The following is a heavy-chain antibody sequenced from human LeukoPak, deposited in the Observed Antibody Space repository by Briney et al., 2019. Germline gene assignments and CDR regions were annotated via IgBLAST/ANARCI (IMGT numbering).Heavy chain of an antibody. Sequence: PGRSLRLSCAASGFTFSSYGMHWVRQAPGKGLEWVSATSGSGGTKFYADSVKGRFTISRDNSKDTLYLQMNSLRAEDTATYFCAKFPSYDSSGRDGFDVWGQGTRVTVSS. CDR1: GFTFSSYG. CDR2: TSGSGGTK. J-gene: IGHJ3*01. CDR3: AKFPSYDSSGRDGFDV. D-gene: IGHD3-22*01. V-gene: IGHV3-23*01.